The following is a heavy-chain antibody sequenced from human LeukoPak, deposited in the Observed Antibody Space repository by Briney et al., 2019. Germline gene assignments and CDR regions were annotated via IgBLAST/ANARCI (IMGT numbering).Heavy chain of an antibody. CDR3: ARGDGTFWGLPF. Sequence: TGGSLRLSCAASGFSFSTYWMHWVRQDAGKGLMWVSRINPDGRTTDYADSGKGRFSISRDNAKRTLYLEMNSLRAEDTAVYYCARGDGTFWGLPFCGQGTLVTVSS. V-gene: IGHV3-74*01. CDR2: INPDGRTT. CDR1: GFSFSTYW. J-gene: IGHJ4*02. D-gene: IGHD5-24*01.